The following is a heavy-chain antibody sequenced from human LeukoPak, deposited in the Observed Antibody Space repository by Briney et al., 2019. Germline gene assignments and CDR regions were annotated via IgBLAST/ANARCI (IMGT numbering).Heavy chain of an antibody. CDR2: IYPNSGGI. D-gene: IGHD3-10*01. CDR1: GYTFNGYY. Sequence: ASVKVSCKASGYTFNGYYMHWVRQAPGQGLEWMGWIYPNSGGIYYAQKFRGRVTMTSDTSISTAYMELSSLRSEDTAVYYCARGVGSGSYYRRWGQGTLVTVSS. V-gene: IGHV1-2*02. J-gene: IGHJ4*02. CDR3: ARGVGSGSYYRR.